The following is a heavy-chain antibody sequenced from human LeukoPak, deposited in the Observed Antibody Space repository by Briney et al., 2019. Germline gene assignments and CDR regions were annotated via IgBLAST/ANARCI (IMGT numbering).Heavy chain of an antibody. D-gene: IGHD3-9*01. CDR1: GYTLTELS. V-gene: IGHV1-24*01. CDR2: FDPEDGET. J-gene: IGHJ4*02. Sequence: ASVKVSCKVSGYTLTELSMHWVRQAPGKGPEWMGGFDPEDGETIYAQKFQGRVTMAEDTSTDTAYMELSSLRSEDTAVYYCATLPAYDILTGYFSYFDYWGQGTLVTVSS. CDR3: ATLPAYDILTGYFSYFDY.